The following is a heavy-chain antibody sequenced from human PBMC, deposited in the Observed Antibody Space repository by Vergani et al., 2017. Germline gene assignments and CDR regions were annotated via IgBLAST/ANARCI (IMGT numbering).Heavy chain of an antibody. J-gene: IGHJ4*02. CDR3: AKYLRDSTDGLPDS. CDR1: GFTFSNFG. Sequence: LQLVESGGGLVQPGGSLRLSCAASGFTFSNFGMHWIRQAPGKGLEWLAYIGKDGINTRYRDAVKGRFTVSRDNSKDILYLQMDSLRIEDTALYYCAKYLRDSTDGLPDSWGPGTLVIVSS. V-gene: IGHV3-30*02. CDR2: IGKDGINT. D-gene: IGHD2-21*02.